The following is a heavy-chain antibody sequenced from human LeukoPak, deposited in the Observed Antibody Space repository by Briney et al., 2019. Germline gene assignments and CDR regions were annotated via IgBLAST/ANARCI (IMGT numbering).Heavy chain of an antibody. CDR2: IIPSFGTT. V-gene: IGHV1-69*05. CDR3: ARGPELKRFDC. CDR1: GGTFSSYA. D-gene: IGHD1-1*01. J-gene: IGHJ4*02. Sequence: LVKVSCKASGGTFSSYAISWVRQAPGQGLEWMGGIIPSFGTTNHAQKFQGRVTITTDESTSTAYMELSRLRSEDTAVYYCARGPELKRFDCWGQGTLVTVSS.